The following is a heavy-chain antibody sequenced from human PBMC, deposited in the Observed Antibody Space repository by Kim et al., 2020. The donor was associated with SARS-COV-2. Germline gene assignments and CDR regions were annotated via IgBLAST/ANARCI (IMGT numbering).Heavy chain of an antibody. J-gene: IGHJ5*02. CDR3: AREDSSGFYWFDP. Sequence: SQTLSLTCAISGDTVSNNTAAWNWIRQSPSRGLEWLGRTYLRSRWYTDYAVSVKSRITINPDTSKNHFSLQLRFVTPEDTAVYYCAREDSSGFYWFDPWSQGTLVT. V-gene: IGHV6-1*01. CDR2: TYLRSRWYT. D-gene: IGHD6-19*01. CDR1: GDTVSNNTAA.